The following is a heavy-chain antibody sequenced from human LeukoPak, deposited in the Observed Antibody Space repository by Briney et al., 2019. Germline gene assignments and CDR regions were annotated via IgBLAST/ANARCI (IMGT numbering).Heavy chain of an antibody. V-gene: IGHV3-21*01. CDR2: ISSSSSYI. D-gene: IGHD2-2*01. J-gene: IGHJ3*02. CDR1: GFTFSSYS. CDR3: ARPYCSSTSCYLDAFDI. Sequence: GGSLRLSCAASGFTFSSYSMNWVRQAPGKGLEWGSSISSSSSYIYYADSVKGRFTISRDNAKNSLYLQMNSLRAEDTAVYYCARPYCSSTSCYLDAFDIWGQGTMVTVSS.